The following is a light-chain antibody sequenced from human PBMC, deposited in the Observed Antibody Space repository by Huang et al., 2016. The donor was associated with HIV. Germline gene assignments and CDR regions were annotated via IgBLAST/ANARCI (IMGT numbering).Light chain of an antibody. J-gene: IGKJ3*01. CDR1: QSVSSY. Sequence: EMVLTQSPATLSLSPGERATLSCRASQSVSSYLAWYQQKPGQAPRLLIYDASSRATGIPARFSGSGSGTDFTLTISSLEPEDFAVYYCQQRSNWPPRFTFGPGTKVDIK. V-gene: IGKV3-11*01. CDR2: DAS. CDR3: QQRSNWPPRFT.